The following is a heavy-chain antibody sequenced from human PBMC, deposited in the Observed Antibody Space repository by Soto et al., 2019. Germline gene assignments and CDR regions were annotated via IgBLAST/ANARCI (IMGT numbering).Heavy chain of an antibody. D-gene: IGHD1-20*01. CDR1: GGSISSSSYY. CDR3: AIGNYNWNDFDY. Sequence: SETLSLTCTVSGGSISSSSYYWGWIRQPPGKGLEWIGSIYYSGSTYYNPSLKSRVTISVDTSKNQFSLKLSSVTAADTAVYYCAIGNYNWNDFDYWGQGTLVTVSS. CDR2: IYYSGST. V-gene: IGHV4-39*07. J-gene: IGHJ4*02.